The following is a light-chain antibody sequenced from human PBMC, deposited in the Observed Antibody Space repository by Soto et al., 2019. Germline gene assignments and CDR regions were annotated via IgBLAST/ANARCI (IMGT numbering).Light chain of an antibody. CDR2: GAS. Sequence: IVLTKSPGTLSLSPWERATLSCRASQSVTSTYLAWYQQKPGQAPRLLIYGASSRAIGIPDRFSGSVSGSDFLLTINRLEPEDFAVYYCQQYGSSHTFGQGTRLEIK. V-gene: IGKV3-20*01. J-gene: IGKJ5*01. CDR1: QSVTSTY. CDR3: QQYGSSHT.